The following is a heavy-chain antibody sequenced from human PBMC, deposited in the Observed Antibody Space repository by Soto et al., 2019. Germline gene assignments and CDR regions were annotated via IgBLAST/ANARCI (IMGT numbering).Heavy chain of an antibody. CDR2: ISGSGGST. J-gene: IGHJ4*02. CDR1: GFTFSSYA. Sequence: PGESLKISCAASGFTFSSYAMSWVRQAPGKGLEWVSAISGSGGSTYYADSVKGRFTISRDNSKNTLYLQMNSLRAEDTAVYYCAKGSYSYGSLIDYWGQGTLVTVSS. V-gene: IGHV3-23*01. D-gene: IGHD5-18*01. CDR3: AKGSYSYGSLIDY.